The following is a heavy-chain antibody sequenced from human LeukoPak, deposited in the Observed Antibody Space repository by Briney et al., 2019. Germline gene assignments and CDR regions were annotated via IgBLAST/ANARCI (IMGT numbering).Heavy chain of an antibody. Sequence: PGGSLRLSCAASRFTFSSYAMSWVRQAPGKGLEWVSGISSSGDSTYYADSVKGRFTISRDNSKKTLYLQTNSLRAEDTAVYYCARGRYCSSTSCYIDYWGQGTLVTVSS. CDR1: RFTFSSYA. D-gene: IGHD2-2*02. V-gene: IGHV3-23*01. CDR3: ARGRYCSSTSCYIDY. J-gene: IGHJ4*02. CDR2: ISSSGDST.